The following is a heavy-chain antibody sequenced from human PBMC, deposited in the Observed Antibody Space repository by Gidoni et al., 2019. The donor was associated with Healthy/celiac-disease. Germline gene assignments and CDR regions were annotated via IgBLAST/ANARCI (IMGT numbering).Heavy chain of an antibody. J-gene: IGHJ4*02. CDR1: GFTFSSYG. V-gene: IGHV3-30*03. Sequence: QVQLVESGGGVVQPGRSLRLSCAASGFTFSSYGMPWVRQAPGKGLEWVAVISYDGSNKYYADSVKGRFTISRDNSKNKLYLQMNSLRAEDTAVYYCASGDFGSSSEYWGQGTLVTVSS. CDR2: ISYDGSNK. CDR3: ASGDFGSSSEY. D-gene: IGHD3-10*01.